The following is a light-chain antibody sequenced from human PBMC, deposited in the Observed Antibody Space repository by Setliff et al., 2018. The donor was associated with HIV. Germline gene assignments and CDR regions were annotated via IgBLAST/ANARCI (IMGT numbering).Light chain of an antibody. CDR2: EDN. J-gene: IGLJ2*01. Sequence: NFMLTQPHSVSESPGKTVIISCTRSSGGIANNYVQWYQQRPGSSPTTVIYEDNRRPSGVPDRFSGSIDGSSNSASLTISGLKTEDEADYYCQSYDGDSVIFGGGTKGTVL. V-gene: IGLV6-57*01. CDR1: SGGIANNY. CDR3: QSYDGDSVI.